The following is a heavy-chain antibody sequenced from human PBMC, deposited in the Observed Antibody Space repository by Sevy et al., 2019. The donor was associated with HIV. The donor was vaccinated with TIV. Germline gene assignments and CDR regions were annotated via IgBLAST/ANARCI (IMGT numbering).Heavy chain of an antibody. Sequence: GGSLRLSCAASGFSFSTYWMTWVRQAPGKGLEWVANIKQDGSEKYYVDSVTGRFTISSDNAKNSLHLQMNSLRAEDTAGYYCARDGRFCSGGTCYDVFDIWGQGTMVTVSS. CDR1: GFSFSTYW. V-gene: IGHV3-7*01. CDR2: IKQDGSEK. D-gene: IGHD2-15*01. J-gene: IGHJ3*02. CDR3: ARDGRFCSGGTCYDVFDI.